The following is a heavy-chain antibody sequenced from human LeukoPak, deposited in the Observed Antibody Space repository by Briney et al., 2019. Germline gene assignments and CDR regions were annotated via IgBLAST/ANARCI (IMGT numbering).Heavy chain of an antibody. CDR1: GDSISSGSYN. CDR3: ARRTYKILRGTAYGDWYFDL. D-gene: IGHD3-9*01. J-gene: IGHJ2*01. CDR2: IFYSGNT. V-gene: IGHV4-39*07. Sequence: PSGTLSLTCTASGDSISSGSYNWGWIRPPPGKELEWIRSIFYSGNTFYNPSPKSRVTISEDTSNNQYSLMQSSMTADATAEYYCARRTYKILRGTAYGDWYFDLWGRGTLVTVSS.